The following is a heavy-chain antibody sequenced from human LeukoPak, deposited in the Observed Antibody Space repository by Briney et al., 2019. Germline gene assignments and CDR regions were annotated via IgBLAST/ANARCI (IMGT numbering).Heavy chain of an antibody. V-gene: IGHV2-5*02. D-gene: IGHD6-19*01. J-gene: IGHJ4*02. CDR1: GFSLSTTGVS. CDR2: IYWDDDK. CDR3: AHSPSSGWLLDY. Sequence: SGPTLVNPTQTLTLTCTFSGFSLSTTGVSVGWILQPPGKALEWLALIYWDDDKRYSPSLKSRLTITKDTSKNQVVLTMTNMDPVDTATYYCAHSPSSGWLLDYWGQGTLVTVSS.